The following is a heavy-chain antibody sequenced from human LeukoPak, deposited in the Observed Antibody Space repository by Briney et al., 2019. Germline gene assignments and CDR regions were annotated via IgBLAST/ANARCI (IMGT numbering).Heavy chain of an antibody. Sequence: ASVKVSCKASGYTFIGYYMHWVRQAPGQGLEWMGWINPNSGGTNYAQKFQGRVTMTRDTSISTAYMELSRLRSDDTAVYYCARAGYCSSTSCPAEFDPWGQGTLVTVSS. V-gene: IGHV1-2*02. D-gene: IGHD2-2*03. J-gene: IGHJ5*02. CDR2: INPNSGGT. CDR1: GYTFIGYY. CDR3: ARAGYCSSTSCPAEFDP.